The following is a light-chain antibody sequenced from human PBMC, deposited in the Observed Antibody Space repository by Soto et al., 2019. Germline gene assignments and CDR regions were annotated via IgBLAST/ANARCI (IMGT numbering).Light chain of an antibody. J-gene: IGLJ2*01. Sequence: QSALTQPPSVSGSPGQSVTISCTGTSSDVGSYNRDSWYQQPPGTAPKLLIYKVSNRPSWVPDRFSGSKSGNTACLTISGIQAEDEDDYYCRSDTGSSTFVVFGGGTKLAV. CDR3: RSDTGSSTFVV. V-gene: IGLV2-18*02. CDR1: SSDVGSYNR. CDR2: KVS.